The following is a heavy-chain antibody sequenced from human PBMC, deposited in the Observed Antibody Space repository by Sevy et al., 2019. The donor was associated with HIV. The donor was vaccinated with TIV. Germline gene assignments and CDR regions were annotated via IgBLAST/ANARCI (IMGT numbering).Heavy chain of an antibody. CDR3: ARAQGSIAARFYYYYYMDV. Sequence: GGSLRLSCAASGFTFSSYDMHWVRQATGKGLEWVSAIGTAGDTYYPGSVKGRFTISRENAKNSLYLPMNSLRAGDTAVYYWARAQGSIAARFYYYYYMDVWGKGTTVTVSS. CDR2: IGTAGDT. CDR1: GFTFSSYD. V-gene: IGHV3-13*01. J-gene: IGHJ6*03. D-gene: IGHD6-6*01.